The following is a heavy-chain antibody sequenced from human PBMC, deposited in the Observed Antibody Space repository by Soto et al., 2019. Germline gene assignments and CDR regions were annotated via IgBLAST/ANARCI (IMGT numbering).Heavy chain of an antibody. CDR3: AREGQAPYYYYGMDV. CDR1: GYTFTNYG. CDR2: ISGYNGNT. Sequence: QVQLVQSGAEVKKPGASVTVSCKASGYTFTNYGFSWVRQAPGQGLEWMGWISGYNGNTKYAEKFQNRVTITTDTSTNTAHMEPRSLRSDDTAVYYCAREGQAPYYYYGMDVWGQGTAVTVSS. J-gene: IGHJ6*02. V-gene: IGHV1-18*01.